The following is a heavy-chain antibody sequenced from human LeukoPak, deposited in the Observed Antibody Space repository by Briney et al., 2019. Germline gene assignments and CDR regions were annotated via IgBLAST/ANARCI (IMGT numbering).Heavy chain of an antibody. CDR3: ARRRDYGDYANWFDP. J-gene: IGHJ5*02. V-gene: IGHV4-61*08. CDR1: GGSISSGDYF. Sequence: PSETLSLTCTVSGGSISSGDYFWSWIRQPPGKGLEWIGYIYYSGSTNYNPSLKSRVTISVDTSKNQFSLKLSSVTAADTAVYYCARRRDYGDYANWFDPWGQGTLVTVSS. D-gene: IGHD4-17*01. CDR2: IYYSGST.